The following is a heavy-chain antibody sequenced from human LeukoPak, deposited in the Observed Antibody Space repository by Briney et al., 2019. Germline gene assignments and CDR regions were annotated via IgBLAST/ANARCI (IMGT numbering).Heavy chain of an antibody. V-gene: IGHV3-21*01. CDR1: GFTFSSYS. CDR3: ARDRREAYGEGYYYYGMDI. D-gene: IGHD4-17*01. J-gene: IGHJ6*02. CDR2: ISSSSSYI. Sequence: GGSLRLSCAASGFTFSSYSMNWVRQAPGKGLEWVSSISSSSSYIYYADSVKGRFTISRDNAKNSLYLQMNSLRAEDTAVYYCARDRREAYGEGYYYYGMDIWGQGTTVTVSS.